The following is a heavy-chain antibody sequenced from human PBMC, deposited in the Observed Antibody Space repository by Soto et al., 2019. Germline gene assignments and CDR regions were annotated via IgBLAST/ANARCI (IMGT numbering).Heavy chain of an antibody. CDR1: GFTFGNYW. Sequence: GSLRLSCAASGFTFGNYWMSWVRQAPGKGLEWVANIKQDGSEKYHVDSVKGRFTISRDNAKNSLYLQMNSLRAEDTAVYYCARASDYGMNYFEYWGQGTLVTVSS. CDR3: ARASDYGMNYFEY. CDR2: IKQDGSEK. D-gene: IGHD4-17*01. J-gene: IGHJ4*02. V-gene: IGHV3-7*01.